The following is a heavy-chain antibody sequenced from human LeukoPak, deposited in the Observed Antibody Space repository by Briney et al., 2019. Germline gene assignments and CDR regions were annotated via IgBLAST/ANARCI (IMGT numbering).Heavy chain of an antibody. CDR3: AKRQHPGEGNLFDP. V-gene: IGHV3-48*04. J-gene: IGHJ5*02. Sequence: GGSLRLSCAASGFTLNSYTMNWVRQAPGKGLEWVSYISSSGSTIYYADSVKGRFTISRDNAKNSLYLQMNSLRAEDTAVYYCAKRQHPGEGNLFDPWGQGTLVTVSS. D-gene: IGHD4-17*01. CDR1: GFTLNSYT. CDR2: ISSSGSTI.